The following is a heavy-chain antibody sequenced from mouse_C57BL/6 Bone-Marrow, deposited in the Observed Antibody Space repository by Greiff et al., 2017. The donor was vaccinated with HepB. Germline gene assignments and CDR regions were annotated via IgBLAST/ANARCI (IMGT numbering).Heavy chain of an antibody. CDR3: ARRVITTDFDY. CDR2: INPSSGYT. D-gene: IGHD1-2*01. CDR1: GYTFTSYW. Sequence: VQLQQSGAELAKPGASVKLSCKASGYTFTSYWMHWVKQRPGQGLGWIGYINPSSGYTKYNQKFKDKATLTADKSSSTAYMQLSSLAYEDSAVYYCARRVITTDFDYWGQGTTLTVSS. V-gene: IGHV1-7*01. J-gene: IGHJ2*01.